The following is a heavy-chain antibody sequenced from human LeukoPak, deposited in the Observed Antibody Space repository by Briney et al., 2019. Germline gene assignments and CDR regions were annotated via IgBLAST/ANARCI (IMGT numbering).Heavy chain of an antibody. Sequence: GGSLRLSCAASGFTFSDYYMSWIRQAPGKGLEWVSGINWNGGSTGYADSVKGRFTISRDNAKNSLYLQMNSLRAEDTALYYCARGYVYYYYYYMDVWGKGTTVTVSS. D-gene: IGHD3-16*01. CDR1: GFTFSDYY. CDR3: ARGYVYYYYYYMDV. J-gene: IGHJ6*03. CDR2: INWNGGST. V-gene: IGHV3-20*04.